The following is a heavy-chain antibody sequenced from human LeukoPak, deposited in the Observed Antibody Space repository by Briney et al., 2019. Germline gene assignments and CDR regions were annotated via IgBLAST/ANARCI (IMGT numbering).Heavy chain of an antibody. Sequence: SETLSLTCTVSGGSISSYYWSWIRQPPGKGLEWIGYIYYSGSTNYNPSLKSRVTIPVDTSKNQFSLKLSSVTAADTAVYYCARSTPHGWNYRDRSGYFDYWGQGTLVTVSS. V-gene: IGHV4-59*01. CDR1: GGSISSYY. J-gene: IGHJ4*02. CDR2: IYYSGST. D-gene: IGHD1-7*01. CDR3: ARSTPHGWNYRDRSGYFDY.